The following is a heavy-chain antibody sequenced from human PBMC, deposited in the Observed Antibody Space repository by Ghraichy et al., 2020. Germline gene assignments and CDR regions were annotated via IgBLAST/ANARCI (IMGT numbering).Heavy chain of an antibody. Sequence: SETLSLTCAVYGGSFSGYYWSWIRQPPGKGLEWIGEINHSGSTNYNPSLKSRVTISVDTSKNQFSLKLSSVTAADTAVYYCARVGGYSYGYFFKWGQGTLVTVSS. D-gene: IGHD5-18*01. CDR3: ARVGGYSYGYFFK. CDR1: GGSFSGYY. CDR2: INHSGST. J-gene: IGHJ4*02. V-gene: IGHV4-34*01.